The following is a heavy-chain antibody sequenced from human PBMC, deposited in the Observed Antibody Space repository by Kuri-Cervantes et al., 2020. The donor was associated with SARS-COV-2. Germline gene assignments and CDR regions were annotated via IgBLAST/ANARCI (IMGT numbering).Heavy chain of an antibody. J-gene: IGHJ5*02. CDR1: GFTFSSYA. CDR3: AKDLGRPNWFDP. CDR2: ISGSGGST. V-gene: IGHV3-23*01. Sequence: GESLKISCTASGFTFSSYAMSWVRQAPGKGLEWVSAISGSGGSTYYADSVKGRFTISRDNSKNTLYLQMNSLRAEDTAVYYCAKDLGRPNWFDPWGQGTLVTDSS.